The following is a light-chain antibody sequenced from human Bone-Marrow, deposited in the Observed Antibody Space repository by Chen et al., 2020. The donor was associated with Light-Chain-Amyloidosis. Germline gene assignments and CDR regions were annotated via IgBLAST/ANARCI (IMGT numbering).Light chain of an antibody. Sequence: SYVLTQPSSVSVAPGQTATIACGGNNIGSTSVHWYQQTPGQAPLLVVYDDSDRPSGIPERLSGSNSGNTATLTISRVEARDEDDYYCQVWDRSSDRPVFGGGTKLTVL. V-gene: IGLV3-21*02. CDR3: QVWDRSSDRPV. CDR2: DDS. CDR1: NIGSTS. J-gene: IGLJ3*02.